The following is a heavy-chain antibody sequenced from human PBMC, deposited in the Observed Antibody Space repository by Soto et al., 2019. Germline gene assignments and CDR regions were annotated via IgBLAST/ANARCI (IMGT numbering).Heavy chain of an antibody. D-gene: IGHD2-15*01. CDR3: ARFLYCSGGSCYSKTGKNWFDP. CDR2: IYYSGST. Sequence: SETLSLTCTVSGSSIRSYYWIWIRLSPGKGLEWSGYIYYSGSTNYNPSLRSRVAISVDTSKNQFSLKLSSVTAADTAVYYCARFLYCSGGSCYSKTGKNWFDPWGQGTLVTVSS. J-gene: IGHJ5*02. V-gene: IGHV4-59*01. CDR1: GSSIRSYY.